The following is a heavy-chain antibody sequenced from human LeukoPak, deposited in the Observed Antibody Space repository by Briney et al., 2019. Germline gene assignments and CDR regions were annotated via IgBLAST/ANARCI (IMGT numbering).Heavy chain of an antibody. Sequence: KPSETLSLTCTVSGGSISSSSYYWGWIRQPPGKGLEWIGYIYYSGSTNYNPSLKSRVTISVDTSKNQFSLKLSSVTAADTAVYYCARVAGYSSGWYGWYFDYWGQGTLVTVSS. CDR1: GGSISSSSYY. V-gene: IGHV4-61*05. CDR2: IYYSGST. J-gene: IGHJ4*02. D-gene: IGHD6-19*01. CDR3: ARVAGYSSGWYGWYFDY.